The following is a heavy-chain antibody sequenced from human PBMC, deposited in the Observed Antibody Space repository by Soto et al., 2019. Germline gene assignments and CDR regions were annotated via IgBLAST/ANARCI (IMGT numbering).Heavy chain of an antibody. CDR2: IIPIPGTA. CDR1: GGTFSSYA. CDR3: ARSQGSSTSLEIYYYYYYGMDV. D-gene: IGHD2-2*01. V-gene: IGHV1-69*01. Sequence: QVQLVQSGAEVKKPGSSVKVSCKASGGTFSSYAISWVRQAPGQGLEWRGGIIPIPGTANYAQKFQGRVTITEDQSTSTAYMELSSLRSEDTAVYYCARSQGSSTSLEIYYYYYYGMDVWGQGTTVTVSS. J-gene: IGHJ6*02.